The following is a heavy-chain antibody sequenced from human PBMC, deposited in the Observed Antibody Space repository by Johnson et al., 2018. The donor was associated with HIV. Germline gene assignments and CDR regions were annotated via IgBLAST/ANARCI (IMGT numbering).Heavy chain of an antibody. J-gene: IGHJ3*02. CDR1: GFTFSSYG. Sequence: VQLVESGGGLVQPGGSLRLSCAASGFTFSSYGIHWVRQAPGKGLEWVAFIRYDGTNKYYADSVKGRVTISRDNSKNTLSLQMNSLRAEDTAVYYCARGGSDAFDIWGQGTMVTVSS. D-gene: IGHD3-16*01. V-gene: IGHV3-30*02. CDR3: ARGGSDAFDI. CDR2: IRYDGTNK.